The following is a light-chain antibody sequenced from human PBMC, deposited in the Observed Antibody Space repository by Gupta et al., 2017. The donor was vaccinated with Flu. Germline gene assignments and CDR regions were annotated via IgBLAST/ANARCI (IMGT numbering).Light chain of an antibody. CDR2: SAS. CDR3: QQNNRTPFT. J-gene: IGKJ4*01. V-gene: IGKV1-39*01. Sequence: PKLLIDSASSLESGVPSRFSGSGSGTDFSLTISSLQPEDFATYYCQQNNRTPFTFGRGTKVAIK.